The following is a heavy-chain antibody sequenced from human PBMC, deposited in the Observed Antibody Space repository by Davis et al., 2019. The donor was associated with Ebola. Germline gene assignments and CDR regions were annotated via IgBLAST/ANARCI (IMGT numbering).Heavy chain of an antibody. J-gene: IGHJ6*02. CDR1: GFTFSSYG. Sequence: PGASLRLSCAASGFTFSSYGMHWVRQAPGKGLEWVAVISYDGSNKYYADSVKGRFTISRDNSKNTLYLQMNSLRAEDTAVYYCAKDHSGGGNSGDYYYGMDVWGQGTTVTVSS. CDR3: AKDHSGGGNSGDYYYGMDV. V-gene: IGHV3-30*18. D-gene: IGHD4-23*01. CDR2: ISYDGSNK.